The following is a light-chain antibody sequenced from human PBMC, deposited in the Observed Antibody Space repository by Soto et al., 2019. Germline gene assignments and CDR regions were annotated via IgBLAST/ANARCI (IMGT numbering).Light chain of an antibody. CDR2: GAS. CDR1: QSVSSSY. CDR3: QQYGSSGT. J-gene: IGKJ1*01. V-gene: IGKV3-20*01. Sequence: EIVLTQSPGTLSLSPGERATLSCRASQSVSSSYLAWYQQKPSQAPRLLIYGASNRATGIPDRFSGSRSGTDFTLTISRLEPEDFAVYYCQQYGSSGTFGQGTKVDIK.